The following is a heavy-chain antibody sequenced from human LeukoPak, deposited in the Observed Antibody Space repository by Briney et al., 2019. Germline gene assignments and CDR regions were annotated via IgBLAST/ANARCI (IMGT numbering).Heavy chain of an antibody. CDR1: GYTFTDYY. Sequence: ASVKVSCKASGYTFTDYYMHWVRQAPGQGLEWMGWINPNSGGTNYAQKFQGRVTMTRDTSISTAYMELSRLRSDDTAVYYCARGGDIVVVVAATIDYWGQGTLVTVSS. CDR2: INPNSGGT. J-gene: IGHJ4*02. D-gene: IGHD2-15*01. V-gene: IGHV1-2*02. CDR3: ARGGDIVVVVAATIDY.